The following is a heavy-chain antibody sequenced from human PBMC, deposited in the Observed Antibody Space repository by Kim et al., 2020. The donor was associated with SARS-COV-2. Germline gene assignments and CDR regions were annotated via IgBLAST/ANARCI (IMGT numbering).Heavy chain of an antibody. CDR3: ARGAVIYYDSSGYHP. J-gene: IGHJ5*02. CDR2: INPSGGST. V-gene: IGHV1-46*01. Sequence: ASVKVSCKASGYTFTSYYMHWVRQAPGQGLEWMGIINPSGGSTSYAQKFQGRVTRTRYTSTSTVYMELSSLRSEDTAVYYCARGAVIYYDSSGYHPWGQGAQVTVSS. CDR1: GYTFTSYY. D-gene: IGHD3-22*01.